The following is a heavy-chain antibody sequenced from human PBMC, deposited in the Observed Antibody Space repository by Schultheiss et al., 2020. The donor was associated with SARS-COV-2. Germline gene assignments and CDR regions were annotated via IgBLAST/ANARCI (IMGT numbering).Heavy chain of an antibody. V-gene: IGHV4-59*04. Sequence: SETLSLTCTVSGGSISSYYWSWIRQPPGKGLEWIGYIYHSGSTYYNPSLKSRVTISVDTSKNQFSLKLSSVTAADTAVYYCASIGHFDYWGQGTLVTVSS. CDR1: GGSISSYY. CDR2: IYHSGST. J-gene: IGHJ4*02. D-gene: IGHD3-3*02. CDR3: ASIGHFDY.